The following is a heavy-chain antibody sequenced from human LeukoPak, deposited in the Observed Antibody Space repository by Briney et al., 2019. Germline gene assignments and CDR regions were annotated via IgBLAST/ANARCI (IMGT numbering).Heavy chain of an antibody. V-gene: IGHV4-38-2*01. CDR1: GYSISSGYY. J-gene: IGHJ4*02. D-gene: IGHD1-7*01. CDR2: IYHSGST. CDR3: ARLNWNYEDFDY. Sequence: ASETLSLTCAVSGYSISSGYYGGWTRQPPGQGVEWIGTIYHSGSTYYNPSLKSRVTISVDTSKNQFSLKLSSVTAADTAVYYCARLNWNYEDFDYWGQGTLVTVSS.